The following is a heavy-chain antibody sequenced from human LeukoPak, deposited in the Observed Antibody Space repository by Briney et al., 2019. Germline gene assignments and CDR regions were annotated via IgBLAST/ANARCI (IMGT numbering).Heavy chain of an antibody. D-gene: IGHD3-10*01. CDR2: IYYSGST. J-gene: IGHJ6*02. CDR1: GGSISSSSYY. Sequence: SETLSLTCTVSGGSISSSSYYWGWIRQPPGKGLEWIGSIYYSGSTYYNPSLKSRVTISVDTSKNQFSLKLSSATAADTAVYYCARGEWFGELYVWGQGTTVTVSS. CDR3: ARGEWFGELYV. V-gene: IGHV4-39*07.